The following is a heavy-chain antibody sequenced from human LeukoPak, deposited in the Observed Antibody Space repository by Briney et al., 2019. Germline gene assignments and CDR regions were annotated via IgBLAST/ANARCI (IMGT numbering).Heavy chain of an antibody. CDR2: INPSGGST. V-gene: IGHV1-46*01. D-gene: IGHD1-26*01. CDR3: ARDDKGGSYGWRYYYYYYMDV. Sequence: ASVKVSCKAPGYTFTSYYMHWVRQAPGQGLEWMGIINPSGGSTSYAQKFQGRVTMTRDMSTSTVYMELSSLRSEDTAVYYCARDDKGGSYGWRYYYYYYMDVWGKGTTVTVSS. J-gene: IGHJ6*03. CDR1: GYTFTSYY.